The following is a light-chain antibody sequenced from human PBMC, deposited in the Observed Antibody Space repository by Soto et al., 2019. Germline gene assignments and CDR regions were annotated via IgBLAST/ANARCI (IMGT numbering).Light chain of an antibody. CDR2: GAS. Sequence: EIVITQSPATLSVSPGERATLSCRASQNIHSNLAWYQQKPGQAPRLLIYGASTRATGIPARFSGSGSGTEFTLTISXLQSEDFVVYYCQQYNNWWTFGQGTKVDIK. V-gene: IGKV3-15*01. CDR3: QQYNNWWT. CDR1: QNIHSN. J-gene: IGKJ1*01.